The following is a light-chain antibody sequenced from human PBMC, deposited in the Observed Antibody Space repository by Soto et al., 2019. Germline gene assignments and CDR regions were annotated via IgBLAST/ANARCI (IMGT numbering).Light chain of an antibody. CDR3: AAWDDRVNGLV. CDR1: NSNVGRNT. Sequence: QSVLTQPPSASGTPGQRVTISCSGSNSNVGRNTVNWYQQLPGTAPKLLIYSNNQRPSGVPDRFSGSKSGTSASLAISGLQSEDEADYYCAAWDDRVNGLVFGGGTKLTVL. V-gene: IGLV1-44*01. CDR2: SNN. J-gene: IGLJ2*01.